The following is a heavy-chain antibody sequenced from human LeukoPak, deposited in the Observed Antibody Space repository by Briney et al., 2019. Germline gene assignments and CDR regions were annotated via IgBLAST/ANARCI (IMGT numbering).Heavy chain of an antibody. CDR1: GYTFTGYY. V-gene: IGHV1-2*02. CDR2: INPNSGGT. CDR3: ARGSSTSCSPTRCDYYYYGMDV. Sequence: RASVKVSCKASGYTFTGYYMHWVRQAPGQGLEWMGWINPNSGGTNYAQTFQGRVTMTRDTSISTAYMELSRLRSDDTAVCYCARGSSTSCSPTRCDYYYYGMDVWGQGTTVTVSS. J-gene: IGHJ6*02. D-gene: IGHD2-2*01.